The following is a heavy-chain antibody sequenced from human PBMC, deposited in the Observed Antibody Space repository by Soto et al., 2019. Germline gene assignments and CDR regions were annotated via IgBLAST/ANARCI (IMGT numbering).Heavy chain of an antibody. V-gene: IGHV1-18*01. Sequence: ASVKVSWKDSGYTFTSYGLNWVRQAPGQGLEWMGWISAYNGNTNYAQKLQGRVTITTDTSTSTAYMELRSLRSDDTAVYYCARESDPVISYADHKDVYDYSGQGTLVSVSS. D-gene: IGHD3-16*02. CDR1: GYTFTSYG. CDR3: ARESDPVISYADHKDVYDY. J-gene: IGHJ4*02. CDR2: ISAYNGNT.